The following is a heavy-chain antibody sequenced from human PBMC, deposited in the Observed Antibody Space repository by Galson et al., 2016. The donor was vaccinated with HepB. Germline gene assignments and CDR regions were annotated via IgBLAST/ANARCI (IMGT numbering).Heavy chain of an antibody. J-gene: IGHJ3*02. V-gene: IGHV4-59*11. D-gene: IGHD3/OR15-3a*01. CDR2: ISLRGSGST. Sequence: SETLSLTCTVSGGSISGHYWSWIRQPPGKGLEWIGFISLRGSGSTSYNPPLKSRVTISGDTSKNQISLRLRPVIAADTAVYYCASHDYWNDNHDSFDIWGQGTRVTVSS. CDR3: ASHDYWNDNHDSFDI. CDR1: GGSISGHY.